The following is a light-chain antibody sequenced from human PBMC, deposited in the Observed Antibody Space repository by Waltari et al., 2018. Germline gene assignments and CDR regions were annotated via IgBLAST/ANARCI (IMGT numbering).Light chain of an antibody. CDR3: QSYDSSPVV. CDR1: SSNIGAGYD. V-gene: IGLV1-40*01. Sequence: QSVLTQPPSVSGAPGQRVTISCPGSSSNIGAGYDVHWYQQLPGTAPKLLIYGNSNRPSGVPDRFSGSKSGTSASLAITGLQAEDEADYYCQSYDSSPVVFGGGTKLTVL. CDR2: GNS. J-gene: IGLJ2*01.